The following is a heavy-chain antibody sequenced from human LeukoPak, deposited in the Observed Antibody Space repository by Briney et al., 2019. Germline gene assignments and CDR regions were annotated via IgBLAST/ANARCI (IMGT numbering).Heavy chain of an antibody. CDR3: ARVSIVVVPAAWFDP. Sequence: ASVKVSCKASGYTFTGYYMHWVRQAPGQGLEWMGWINPNSGGTNYAQKFQGRVTMTRDTSISTAYMELSRLRSDDMAVYYCARVSIVVVPAAWFDPWGQGTLVTVSS. D-gene: IGHD2-2*01. CDR2: INPNSGGT. CDR1: GYTFTGYY. J-gene: IGHJ5*02. V-gene: IGHV1-2*02.